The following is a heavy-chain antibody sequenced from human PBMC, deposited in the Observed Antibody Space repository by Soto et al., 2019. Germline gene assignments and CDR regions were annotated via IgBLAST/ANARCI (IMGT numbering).Heavy chain of an antibody. V-gene: IGHV3-74*01. Sequence: EVQLVESGGGLVQPGGSLRLSCAASGFTFSTYWMHWVRQVPGKGLLWVSRINSDATTTTYADSVQGRFTISRDNAKDTLFLQMDSLRVEDTALYSGARVTYGVNIYFDLWGRGTLVTVSS. CDR2: INSDATTT. CDR1: GFTFSTYW. CDR3: ARVTYGVNIYFDL. J-gene: IGHJ2*01. D-gene: IGHD4-17*01.